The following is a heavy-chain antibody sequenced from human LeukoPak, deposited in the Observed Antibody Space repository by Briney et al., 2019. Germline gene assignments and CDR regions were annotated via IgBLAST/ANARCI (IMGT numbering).Heavy chain of an antibody. CDR2: ISSNGGST. D-gene: IGHD2-15*01. CDR1: GFTFSSYE. V-gene: IGHV3-64*01. J-gene: IGHJ4*02. Sequence: GGSLRLSCAASGFTFSSYEMNWVRQAPGEGLEYVSAISSNGGSTYYANSVKGRFTISRDNSKNTLYLQMGSLRAEDMAVYYCARAAFGYCSGGSCYSDYWGQGTLVTVSS. CDR3: ARAAFGYCSGGSCYSDY.